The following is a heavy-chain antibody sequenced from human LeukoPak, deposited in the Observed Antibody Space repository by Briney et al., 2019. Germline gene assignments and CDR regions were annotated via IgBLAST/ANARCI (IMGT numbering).Heavy chain of an antibody. CDR1: GFTFRSYW. CDR2: IKQDGSEK. V-gene: IGHV3-7*01. D-gene: IGHD1-7*01. Sequence: GGSLRLSCAAFGFTFRSYWMTWVRRAPGKGLEWVANIKQDGSEKYYVDSVKGRFTISRDNAKNSLYLQMNSLRAEDTALYYCARAGNYADYWGQGALVTVSS. CDR3: ARAGNYADY. J-gene: IGHJ4*02.